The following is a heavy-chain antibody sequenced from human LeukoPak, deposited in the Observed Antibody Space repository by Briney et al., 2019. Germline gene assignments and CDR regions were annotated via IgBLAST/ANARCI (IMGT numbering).Heavy chain of an antibody. CDR2: LNPNSGNT. J-gene: IGHJ6*03. CDR1: GYTLTSYD. V-gene: IGHV1-8*03. D-gene: IGHD1-26*01. Sequence: ASVKVSCKASGYTLTSYDINWVRQATGQGLEWMGWLNPNSGNTGYAQKFQGRVTITRNTSISTAYMELSSLRSEDTAVYYCARGGGGSYGDYYYYYYMDVWGKGTTVTLSS. CDR3: ARGGGGSYGDYYYYYYMDV.